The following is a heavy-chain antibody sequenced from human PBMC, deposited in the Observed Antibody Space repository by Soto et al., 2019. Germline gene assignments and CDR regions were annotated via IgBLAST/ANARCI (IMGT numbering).Heavy chain of an antibody. D-gene: IGHD3-10*01. CDR1: GYTFTSHG. CDR2: ISAENGDT. Sequence: QVQLVQSGAEVKKPGASVKVSCKASGYTFTSHGISWVRQAPGQGLEWMAWISAENGDTNYEQKLQGRVTVTTDSSTSTAYMELRSLRSEVTAVYYCARMVRGSNIDYYYYMDVWGKGTTVTVSS. J-gene: IGHJ6*03. CDR3: ARMVRGSNIDYYYYMDV. V-gene: IGHV1-18*01.